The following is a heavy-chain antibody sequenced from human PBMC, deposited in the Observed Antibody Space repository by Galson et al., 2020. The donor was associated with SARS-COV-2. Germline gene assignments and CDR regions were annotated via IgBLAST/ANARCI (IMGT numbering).Heavy chain of an antibody. J-gene: IGHJ6*02. Sequence: ASETLSLTCTVSGYSMRSGSYWAWIRQSPGKGLEWIGSSYRNGNTYYTPSLKSRVTISIDTSKNQFYLKLSTVTAADTALYYCAKEPRVEKSTMTRYHYGFDVWGQGTTVTVSS. V-gene: IGHV4-38-2*02. CDR3: AKEPRVEKSTMTRYHYGFDV. D-gene: IGHD6-19*01. CDR2: SYRNGNT. CDR1: GYSMRSGSY.